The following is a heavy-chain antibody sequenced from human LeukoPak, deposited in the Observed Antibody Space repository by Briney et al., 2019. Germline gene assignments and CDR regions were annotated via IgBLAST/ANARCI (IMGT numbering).Heavy chain of an antibody. D-gene: IGHD6-13*01. CDR1: GFTFGSYG. J-gene: IGHJ4*02. V-gene: IGHV3-33*01. Sequence: GGSLRLSCAASGFTFGSYGMHWVRPAPGKGLEWVAVIWYDGSNEYYADSVKGRFTISRDNSKNTLYLQMNSLRAEDTAVYYCARDREAAADLGYWGQGTLVIVSS. CDR2: IWYDGSNE. CDR3: ARDREAAADLGY.